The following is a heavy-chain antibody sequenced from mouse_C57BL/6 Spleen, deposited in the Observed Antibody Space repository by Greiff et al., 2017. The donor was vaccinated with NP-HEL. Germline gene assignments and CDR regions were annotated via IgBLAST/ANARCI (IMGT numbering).Heavy chain of an antibody. Sequence: EVQLVESGPELVKPGASVKISCKASGYSFTDYNMNWVKQSNGKSLEWIGVINPNYGTTSYNQKFKGKATLTVDQSSSTAYMQLNSLTSEDSAVYYCAFITTVVAYENVWGTGTTVTVSS. CDR3: AFITTVVAYENV. CDR2: INPNYGTT. V-gene: IGHV1-39*01. J-gene: IGHJ1*03. CDR1: GYSFTDYN. D-gene: IGHD1-1*01.